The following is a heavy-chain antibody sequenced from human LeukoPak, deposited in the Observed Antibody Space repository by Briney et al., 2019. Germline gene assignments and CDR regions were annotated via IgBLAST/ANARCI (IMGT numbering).Heavy chain of an antibody. Sequence: PGGSLRLSCAASGFTFSSYWMSWVRQAPGKGLEWVSYISSSSSTIYYADSVKGRFTISRDNAKNSLYLQMNSLRAEDTAVYYCARTYYDFWSGYYTEPALGYWGQGTLVTVSS. J-gene: IGHJ4*02. V-gene: IGHV3-48*01. CDR2: ISSSSSTI. D-gene: IGHD3-3*01. CDR1: GFTFSSYW. CDR3: ARTYYDFWSGYYTEPALGY.